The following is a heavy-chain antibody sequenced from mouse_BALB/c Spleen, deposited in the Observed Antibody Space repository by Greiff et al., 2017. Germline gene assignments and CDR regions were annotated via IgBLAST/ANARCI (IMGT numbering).Heavy chain of an antibody. CDR1: GYTFISYT. V-gene: IGHV1-4*01. CDR2: INPSSGYT. J-gene: IGHJ4*01. D-gene: IGHD2-1*01. CDR3: SRRGNYGAMDY. Sequence: VQLQQSGAELVRPGASVKMSCKASGYTFISYTMHWVKQRPGQGLEWIGYINPSSGYTNYNQKFKDKATLTTDKSSSTTYMQLSILTSADAAVFYCSRRGNYGAMDYWGQGTSVTVSS.